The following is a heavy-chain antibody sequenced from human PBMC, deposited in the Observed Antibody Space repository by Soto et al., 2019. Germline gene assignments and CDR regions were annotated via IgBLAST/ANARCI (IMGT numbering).Heavy chain of an antibody. V-gene: IGHV4-30-2*01. J-gene: IGHJ4*02. CDR1: GGSISSGGYS. Sequence: SETLSLTCAVSGGSISSGGYSWSWFRQPPGKGLEWIGYIYHSGSTYYNPSLKSRVTISVDRSKNQFSLKLSSVTAADTAVYYCAAGGGLPRYYWGQGTLVTVSS. CDR2: IYHSGST. CDR3: AAGGGLPRYY. D-gene: IGHD5-12*01.